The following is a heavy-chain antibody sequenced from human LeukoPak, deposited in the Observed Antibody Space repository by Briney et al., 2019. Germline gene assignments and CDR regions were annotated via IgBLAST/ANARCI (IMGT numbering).Heavy chain of an antibody. J-gene: IGHJ4*02. CDR1: GGSISSYY. Sequence: SETLSLTCTVSGGSISSYYWGWIRQPPGKGLEWIGYIYYSGSTNYNPSLKSRVTISVDTSKNQFSLKLSSVTAADTAVYYCATLIAAPGSADYWGQGTLVTVSS. V-gene: IGHV4-59*08. CDR3: ATLIAAPGSADY. CDR2: IYYSGST. D-gene: IGHD6-13*01.